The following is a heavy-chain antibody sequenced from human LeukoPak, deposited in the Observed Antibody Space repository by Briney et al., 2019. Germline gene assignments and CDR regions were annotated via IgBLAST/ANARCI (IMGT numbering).Heavy chain of an antibody. D-gene: IGHD3-22*01. V-gene: IGHV4-59*01. CDR3: ARSGVYYDSSGYATEYFQH. J-gene: IGHJ1*01. Sequence: SETLSLTCTVSGGSISSYYWSWIRQPPGKGLEWIGYVYYSGSTNYNPSLKSRVTISVDTSRNQFSLKLSSVTAADTAVYYCARSGVYYDSSGYATEYFQHWGQGTLVTVSS. CDR1: GGSISSYY. CDR2: VYYSGST.